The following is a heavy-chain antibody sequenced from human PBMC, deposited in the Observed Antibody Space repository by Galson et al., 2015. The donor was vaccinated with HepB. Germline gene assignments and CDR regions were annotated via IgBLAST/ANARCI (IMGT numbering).Heavy chain of an antibody. Sequence: SLRLSCAASGFTFSSYAMSWVRQAPGKGLEWVSAISGSGGSTYYADSAKGRFTISRDNSKNTLYLQMNSLRAEDTAVYYCAKGNYRYDDFWSGYSSGPNYYYYYMDVWGKGTTVTVSS. CDR3: AKGNYRYDDFWSGYSSGPNYYYYYMDV. J-gene: IGHJ6*03. D-gene: IGHD3-3*01. V-gene: IGHV3-23*01. CDR1: GFTFSSYA. CDR2: ISGSGGST.